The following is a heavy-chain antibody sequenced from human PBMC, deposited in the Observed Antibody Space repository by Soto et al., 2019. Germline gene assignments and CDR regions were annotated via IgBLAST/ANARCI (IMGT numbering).Heavy chain of an antibody. Sequence: QVQLVESGGGVVQPGRSLRLSCAASGFTFSSYGMHWVRQAPGKGLEWVAVISYDGSNKYYADSVKGRFTISRDNSKNTLYLQRNSLRAEDTVVYYCAKDGATYYYYYYYGMDVWGQGTTVTVSS. CDR2: ISYDGSNK. CDR3: AKDGATYYYYYYYGMDV. V-gene: IGHV3-30*18. CDR1: GFTFSSYG. J-gene: IGHJ6*02. D-gene: IGHD1-26*01.